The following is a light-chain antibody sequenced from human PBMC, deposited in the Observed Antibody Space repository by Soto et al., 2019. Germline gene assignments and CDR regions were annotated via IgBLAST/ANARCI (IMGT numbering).Light chain of an antibody. J-gene: IGKJ5*01. CDR1: QSVSSSY. Sequence: IVLTQCEGILSLFAAERATLSCRASQSVSSSYLAWYQQKPGQAPRLLIYGASSRATGIPDRFSGSGSGTDFTLTISRLEPEDIAVYYCQGYGSSSVTFGQGTRLEIK. CDR2: GAS. CDR3: QGYGSSSVT. V-gene: IGKV3-20*01.